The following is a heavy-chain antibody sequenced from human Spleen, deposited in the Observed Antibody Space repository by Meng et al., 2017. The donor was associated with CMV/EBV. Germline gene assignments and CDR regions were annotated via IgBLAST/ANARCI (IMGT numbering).Heavy chain of an antibody. V-gene: IGHV6-1*01. J-gene: IGHJ6*02. D-gene: IGHD7-27*01. CDR1: GDSVSSTSAA. CDR2: TYYRSKWYN. CDR3: ARDRVAAPNWGVYYYYGMDV. Sequence: SQTLSLTCAISGDSVSSTSAAWNWVRQSPSRGLEWLGRTYYRSKWYNDYAVSVKSRITINPDTYKNQFSLQLNSVTPEDTAVYYCARDRVAAPNWGVYYYYGMDVWGQGTTVTVSS.